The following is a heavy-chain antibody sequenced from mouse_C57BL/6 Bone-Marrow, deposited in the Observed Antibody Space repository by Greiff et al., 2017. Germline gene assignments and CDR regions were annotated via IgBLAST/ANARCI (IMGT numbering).Heavy chain of an antibody. CDR3: ARWIYAMDY. V-gene: IGHV1-54*01. Sequence: VQLVESGAELVRPGTSVKVSCKASGYSFTNYLIEWVKQRPGQGLEWIGVINPGSGGTNYNEKFKGKATLTADKSSSTAYMQLSSLTSEDSAVYFCARWIYAMDYWGQGTSVTVSS. J-gene: IGHJ4*01. CDR2: INPGSGGT. CDR1: GYSFTNYL.